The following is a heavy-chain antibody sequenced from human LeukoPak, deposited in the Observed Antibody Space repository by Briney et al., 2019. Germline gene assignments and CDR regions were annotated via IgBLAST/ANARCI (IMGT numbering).Heavy chain of an antibody. J-gene: IGHJ6*02. V-gene: IGHV3-73*01. CDR2: IRSKANSYAT. CDR1: GFTFSGSA. Sequence: GGSLRLSCAASGFTFSGSAMHWVRQASGKGLEWVGRIRSKANSYATAYAASVKGRFTISRDDSKNTAYLQMNSLKTEDTAVYYCTRPEYSSSSDTKRGVDVWGQGTTVTVSS. CDR3: TRPEYSSSSDTKRGVDV. D-gene: IGHD6-6*01.